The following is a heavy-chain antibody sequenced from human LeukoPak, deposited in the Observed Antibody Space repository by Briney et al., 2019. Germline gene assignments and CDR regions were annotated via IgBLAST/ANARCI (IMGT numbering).Heavy chain of an antibody. Sequence: PGGSLRLSCAASGFTFNSYAMSWVRQAPGKGLEWVSAISGRGGSTYYADSVKGRFTISRDNSKNTLYLQMNSLRAEDTAVYYCAKGGYSSSWYVPYNWFDPWGQGTLVIVSS. V-gene: IGHV3-23*01. J-gene: IGHJ5*02. D-gene: IGHD6-13*01. CDR1: GFTFNSYA. CDR2: ISGRGGST. CDR3: AKGGYSSSWYVPYNWFDP.